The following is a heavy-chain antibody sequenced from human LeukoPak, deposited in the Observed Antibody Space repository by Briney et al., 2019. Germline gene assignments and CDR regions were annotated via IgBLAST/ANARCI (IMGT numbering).Heavy chain of an antibody. V-gene: IGHV5-51*01. Sequence: GESLKISCKGSGYSFTSYWIGWARQMPGKGLEWMGIIYPGDSDTRYSPSFQGQVTISADKPISTAYLQWSSLKASDTAMYYCARHRGIGYCSGGSCYCYYYYMDVWGKGTTVTISS. CDR2: IYPGDSDT. J-gene: IGHJ6*03. CDR1: GYSFTSYW. CDR3: ARHRGIGYCSGGSCYCYYYYMDV. D-gene: IGHD2-15*01.